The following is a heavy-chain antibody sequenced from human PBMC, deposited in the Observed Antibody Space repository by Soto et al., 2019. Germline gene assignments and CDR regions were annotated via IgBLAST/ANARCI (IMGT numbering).Heavy chain of an antibody. D-gene: IGHD5-12*01. CDR1: GFTFSSYS. Sequence: GGSLRLSCAASGFTFSSYSMSWVRQAPGKGLEWVSAISGSGGSTYYADSVKGRFTISRDNSKNTLYLQMNSLRAEDTAVYYCAKEMLRWLQPTPGTYFDYWGQGTLVTVSS. V-gene: IGHV3-23*01. J-gene: IGHJ4*02. CDR2: ISGSGGST. CDR3: AKEMLRWLQPTPGTYFDY.